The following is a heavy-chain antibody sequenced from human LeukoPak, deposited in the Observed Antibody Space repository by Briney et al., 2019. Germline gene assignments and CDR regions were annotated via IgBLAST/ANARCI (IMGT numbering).Heavy chain of an antibody. V-gene: IGHV4-30-2*01. D-gene: IGHD3-9*01. Sequence: PSQTLSLTCAVSGGSISGGCYSWSWLPQPPGQGLEGIVNNYQSASTYYNPSLRSRVTISLDRSKNQFSLNLNSVSAADTAVYYTARTDILTGYSYWYFDLWGRGTLVTVSS. CDR1: GGSISGGCYS. J-gene: IGHJ2*01. CDR3: ARTDILTGYSYWYFDL. CDR2: NYQSAST.